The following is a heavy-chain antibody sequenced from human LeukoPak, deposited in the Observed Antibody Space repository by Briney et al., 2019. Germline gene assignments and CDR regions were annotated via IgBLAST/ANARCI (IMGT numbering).Heavy chain of an antibody. CDR3: ARGRYSYGPQNYDYMDV. CDR2: IYTSGST. CDR1: GVSISSYF. D-gene: IGHD5-18*01. J-gene: IGHJ6*03. Sequence: KSSETLSLTCTVSGVSISSYFWSWIRQSAGKGLEWIGRIYTSGSTYYNPSLKSRVSMSVDTSKNQFSLKLSSVTAADTAVYYCARGRYSYGPQNYDYMDVWGKGTTVTISS. V-gene: IGHV4-4*07.